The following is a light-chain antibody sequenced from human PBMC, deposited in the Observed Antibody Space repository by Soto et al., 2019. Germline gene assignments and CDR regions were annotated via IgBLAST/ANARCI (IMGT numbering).Light chain of an antibody. CDR3: QQRNIWPPVT. V-gene: IGKV3-11*01. CDR1: PSVTNF. CDR2: GAF. J-gene: IGKJ5*01. Sequence: EIVLTQSPATLSLSPGERATLSCRASPSVTNFLAWYQQKPGQAPRLLIYGAFNRATSIPARFSGSGSGTDFPLTISSLEREDFAVYYCQQRNIWPPVTFGQGTRLEIK.